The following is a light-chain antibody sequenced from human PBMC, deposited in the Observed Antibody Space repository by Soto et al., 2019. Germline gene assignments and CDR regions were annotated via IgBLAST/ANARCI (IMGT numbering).Light chain of an antibody. CDR1: QSIATF. CDR3: QQTDSSVWT. J-gene: IGKJ1*01. V-gene: IGKV1-39*01. Sequence: DIQMTQSPSSLSASVGDRVTITCRASQSIATFLNWYQQKPGKAPNLLIYAASTLQSGVPSRFSGSGSGTDFTLTITSLHPEDFATYYCQQTDSSVWTFGQGTKV. CDR2: AAS.